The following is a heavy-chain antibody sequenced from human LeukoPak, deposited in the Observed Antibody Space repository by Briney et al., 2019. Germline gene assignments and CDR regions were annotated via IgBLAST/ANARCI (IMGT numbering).Heavy chain of an antibody. Sequence: PGRSLRLSCAGSGFTFGGYGMRWVRQTPGKGLEWVAVIAYDGSRAFYADSVKGRFTISRDNSKNTMSVQMDDLRAEDTAVYYCTRYNNDHFDYWGQGTLVTVSS. J-gene: IGHJ4*02. V-gene: IGHV3-33*01. D-gene: IGHD1-14*01. CDR2: IAYDGSRA. CDR3: TRYNNDHFDY. CDR1: GFTFGGYG.